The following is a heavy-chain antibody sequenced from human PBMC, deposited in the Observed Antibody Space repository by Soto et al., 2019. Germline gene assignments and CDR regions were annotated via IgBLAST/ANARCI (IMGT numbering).Heavy chain of an antibody. Sequence: TLSLTCAVSGGSISSSNWWSWVRQPPGKGLEWIGEIYHSGSTNYNPSLKSRVTISVDKSKNQFSLKLSSVTAADTAVYYCARDIVVVVAARGGNWFDPWGQGTLVTVSS. CDR2: IYHSGST. V-gene: IGHV4-4*02. D-gene: IGHD2-15*01. CDR3: ARDIVVVVAARGGNWFDP. CDR1: GGSISSSNW. J-gene: IGHJ5*02.